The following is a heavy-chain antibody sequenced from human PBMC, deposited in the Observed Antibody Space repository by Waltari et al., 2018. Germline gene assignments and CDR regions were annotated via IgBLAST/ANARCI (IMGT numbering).Heavy chain of an antibody. D-gene: IGHD3-22*01. CDR3: ARVPRYDSSGYVDY. CDR1: GGPFSGYY. J-gene: IGHJ4*02. V-gene: IGHV4-34*01. Sequence: QVQLQQWGAGLLKPSETLSLTCAVYGGPFSGYYWTWIRQPPGKGLEWIGEINHSGSTNYNPSLKSRVTISVDTSKNQFSLKLSSVTAADTAVYYCARVPRYDSSGYVDYWGQGTLVTVSS. CDR2: INHSGST.